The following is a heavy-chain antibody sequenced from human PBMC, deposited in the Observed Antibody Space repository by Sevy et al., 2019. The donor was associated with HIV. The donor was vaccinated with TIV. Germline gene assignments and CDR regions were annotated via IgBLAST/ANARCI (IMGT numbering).Heavy chain of an antibody. V-gene: IGHV3-23*01. D-gene: IGHD3-22*01. CDR1: GFSFDSYG. CDR3: GKGGGGHYDPDEIAYYFYYYNMDV. CDR2: ISGSGTRT. Sequence: GGSLRLSCAVSGFSFDSYGMTWVRQAPGKGLEWVSAISGSGTRTYYADSVKGRFIISRDNSKNTLDLQMNSLRAEDEGLYYCGKGGGGHYDPDEIAYYFYYYNMDVWGKGTTVTVSS. J-gene: IGHJ6*03.